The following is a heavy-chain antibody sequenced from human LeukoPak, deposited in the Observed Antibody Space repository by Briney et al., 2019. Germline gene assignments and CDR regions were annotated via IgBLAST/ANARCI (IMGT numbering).Heavy chain of an antibody. V-gene: IGHV3-23*01. CDR3: AKGGLLFELLPSYYFDY. J-gene: IGHJ4*02. D-gene: IGHD2-15*01. CDR2: ISGSGGST. Sequence: GGSLRLSCAAYGFTFSSYAMSLVRQAPGKGLEWVSAISGSGGSTYYADSVKGRFTISRDNSKNTLYLQMNGLRAEDTAVYYCAKGGLLFELLPSYYFDYWGQGTLVTVSS. CDR1: GFTFSSYA.